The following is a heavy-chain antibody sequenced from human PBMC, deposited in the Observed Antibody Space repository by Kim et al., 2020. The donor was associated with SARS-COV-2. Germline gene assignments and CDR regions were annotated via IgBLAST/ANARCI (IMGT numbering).Heavy chain of an antibody. Sequence: TRYSPSFQGQGTISADKSISTAYLQWSSLKASDTAMYYCARQSLAAAGDYWGQGTLVTVSS. J-gene: IGHJ4*02. CDR2: T. D-gene: IGHD6-13*01. CDR3: ARQSLAAAGDY. V-gene: IGHV5-51*01.